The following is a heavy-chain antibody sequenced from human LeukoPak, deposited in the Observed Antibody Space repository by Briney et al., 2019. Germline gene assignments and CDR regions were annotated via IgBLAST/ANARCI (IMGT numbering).Heavy chain of an antibody. J-gene: IGHJ6*03. D-gene: IGHD6-13*01. V-gene: IGHV3-53*01. CDR1: GFTFSSYA. Sequence: AGGSLRLSCAASGFTFSSYAMSWVRQAPGKGLEWVSVIYSGGSTYYADSVKGRFTISRDSSKNTLYLQMNSLRAEDTAVYYCARFVAAAAYYYYYYMDVWGKGTTVTISS. CDR3: ARFVAAAAYYYYYYMDV. CDR2: IYSGGST.